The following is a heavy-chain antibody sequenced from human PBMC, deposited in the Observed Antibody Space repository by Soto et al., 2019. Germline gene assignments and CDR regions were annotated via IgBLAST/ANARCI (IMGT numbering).Heavy chain of an antibody. V-gene: IGHV3-11*01. J-gene: IGHJ3*02. D-gene: IGHD1-26*01. CDR3: ARDRGNYYLPNDAFDI. CDR1: GFTFSDYY. CDR2: ISSSGTTI. Sequence: KPGGSLRLSCAASGFTFSDYYMSWIRQAPGKGLEWVSYISSSGTTIYYADSVKGRFTISRDNAKNSLYLQMNTLRAEDTAVYYCARDRGNYYLPNDAFDIWGQGTMVTVSS.